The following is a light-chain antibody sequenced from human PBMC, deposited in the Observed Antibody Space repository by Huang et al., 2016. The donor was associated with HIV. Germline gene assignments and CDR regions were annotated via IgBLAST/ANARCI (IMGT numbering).Light chain of an antibody. Sequence: EIVLTQSPGTLSLSPGERATLSCRASQSVSSFYLAWYQQKLGQAPRLLIYGASTRATGIPDKFSGSGSGTDFNLTINRLEPEDFAVYYCQQYGSSPITFGQGTRLEIK. CDR1: QSVSSFY. CDR3: QQYGSSPIT. CDR2: GAS. J-gene: IGKJ5*01. V-gene: IGKV3-20*01.